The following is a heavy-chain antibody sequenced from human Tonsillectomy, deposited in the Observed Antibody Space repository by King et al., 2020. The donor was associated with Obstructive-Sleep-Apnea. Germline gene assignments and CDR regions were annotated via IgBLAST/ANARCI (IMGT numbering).Heavy chain of an antibody. J-gene: IGHJ5*02. V-gene: IGHV3-7*03. CDR1: RFTFSNHW. CDR2: IKQDGNEK. Sequence: VQLVESGGGLVQPGGSLRLSCAASRFTFSNHWMSWVRQAPGKGLEWVANIKQDGNEKYYVDSVKGRFTISRDNAKNSLYLQMNRLRVEDTAVYYCVREEGWFDPWGQGTLVTVTS. CDR3: VREEGWFDP.